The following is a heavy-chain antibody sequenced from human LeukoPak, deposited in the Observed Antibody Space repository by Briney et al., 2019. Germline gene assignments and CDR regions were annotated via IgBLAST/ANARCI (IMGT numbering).Heavy chain of an antibody. CDR3: ARVNYDYVWGYFDY. D-gene: IGHD3-16*01. Sequence: GGSPRLSCAASGFTFDDYGMSWVRQAPGKGLEWVSGINWNGGSTGYADSVKGRFTISRDNSKNSLYLQMNSLRAEDTALYYCARVNYDYVWGYFDYWGQGTLVTVSS. V-gene: IGHV3-20*04. CDR1: GFTFDDYG. CDR2: INWNGGST. J-gene: IGHJ4*02.